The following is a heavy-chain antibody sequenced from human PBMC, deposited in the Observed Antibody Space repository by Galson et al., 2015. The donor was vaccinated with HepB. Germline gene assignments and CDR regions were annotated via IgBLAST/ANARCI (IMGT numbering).Heavy chain of an antibody. D-gene: IGHD2-2*01. V-gene: IGHV1-46*01. J-gene: IGHJ4*02. CDR2: INPSGGST. CDR1: GYTFTTYY. CDR3: ARYSSTMAFDY. Sequence: SVKVSCKASGYTFTTYYMFWVRQAPGQGLEWVGMINPSGGSTSYSQKFQGTVTMTRDTSTSTVYLELSSLRSEDTAVYYCARYSSTMAFDYWGQGTLVTVSS.